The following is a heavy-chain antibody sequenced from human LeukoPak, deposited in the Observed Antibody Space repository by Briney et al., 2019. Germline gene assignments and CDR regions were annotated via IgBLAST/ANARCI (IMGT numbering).Heavy chain of an antibody. V-gene: IGHV1-2*02. CDR3: ARDWVLLWFGELPHYYMDV. CDR2: INPNSGGT. Sequence: GASVKVSCKASGYTFTSYDINWVRQATGQGLEWMGWINPNSGGTNYAQKFQGRVTMTRDTSISTAYMELSRLRSDGTAVYYCARDWVLLWFGELPHYYMDVWGKGTTVTISS. D-gene: IGHD3-10*01. J-gene: IGHJ6*03. CDR1: GYTFTSYD.